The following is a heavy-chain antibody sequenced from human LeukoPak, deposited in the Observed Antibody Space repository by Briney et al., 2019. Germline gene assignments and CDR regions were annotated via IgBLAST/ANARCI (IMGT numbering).Heavy chain of an antibody. CDR2: IYYSGST. Sequence: SETLSLTCTVSGGSISSGGYYWSWIRQHPGKGLEWIGYIYYSGSTHYNPSLKSRVIISVDTSKNQFSLKLSSVTAADTAVYYCARVNRRDGYNYKRYYGMDVWGQGTTVTVSS. D-gene: IGHD5-24*01. CDR3: ARVNRRDGYNYKRYYGMDV. J-gene: IGHJ6*02. CDR1: GGSISSGGYY. V-gene: IGHV4-31*03.